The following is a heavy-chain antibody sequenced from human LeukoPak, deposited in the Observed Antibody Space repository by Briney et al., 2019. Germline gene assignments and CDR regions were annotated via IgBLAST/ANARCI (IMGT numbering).Heavy chain of an antibody. J-gene: IGHJ5*02. CDR1: GFSFSDYY. CDR2: ISKNGKTI. CDR3: ATTGLLGDIP. V-gene: IGHV3-11*01. Sequence: PGGSLRLSCAASGFSFSDYYMSWIRQAPGKGLEWLSYISKNGKTIYYADSVKGRFTISRDNAKKSVYLQMNSLRAEDTAVYYCATTGLLGDIPWGQGTLVTVSS. D-gene: IGHD2-21*01.